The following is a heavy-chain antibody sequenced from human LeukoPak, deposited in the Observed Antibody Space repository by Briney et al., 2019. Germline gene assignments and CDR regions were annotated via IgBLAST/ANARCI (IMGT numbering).Heavy chain of an antibody. D-gene: IGHD3-10*01. J-gene: IGHJ4*02. Sequence: GSLRLSCAGSGFIFSDHHMDWARQAPGKGLEWVGRIRKRTNSYTTEYAASVRGRFTISRDDSKNSLFLQMNSLKSDDTAMYYCVRGMGCTFGTELFDDWGQGSLVTVSS. V-gene: IGHV3-72*01. CDR2: IRKRTNSYTT. CDR1: GFIFSDHH. CDR3: VRGMGCTFGTELFDD.